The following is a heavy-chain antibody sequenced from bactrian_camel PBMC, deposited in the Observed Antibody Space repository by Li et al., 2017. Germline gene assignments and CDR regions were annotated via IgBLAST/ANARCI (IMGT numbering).Heavy chain of an antibody. D-gene: IGHD6*01. J-gene: IGHJ4*01. CDR3: AADLKSRGSWYYRRAADFET. V-gene: IGHV3S53*01. CDR2: IESTGST. Sequence: HVQLVESGGGSALAGGSVRLSCTASGYTYAAYDFAWFHQAPGKEREGVAAIESTGSTSYADSVKGRFTISLDNAKNTVYLQMNTLEPEDTGMYYCAADLKSRGSWYYRRAADFETGALGPRSPSP. CDR1: GYTYAAYD.